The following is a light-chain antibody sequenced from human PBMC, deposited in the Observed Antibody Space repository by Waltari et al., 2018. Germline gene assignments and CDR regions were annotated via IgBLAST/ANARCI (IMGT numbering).Light chain of an antibody. CDR2: LGS. J-gene: IGKJ2*01. CDR3: MQALQTLRMYT. CDR1: QSLLHSNGYNY. V-gene: IGKV2-28*01. Sequence: DIVMPQSPLSLPVTPGEPASISCRSSQSLLHSNGYNYLDWYLKKPGQSPQLLIYLGSNRASGVPDRFSGSGSGTDVTLKISRVEDEDVGVYYSMQALQTLRMYTLGQGTKLEIQ.